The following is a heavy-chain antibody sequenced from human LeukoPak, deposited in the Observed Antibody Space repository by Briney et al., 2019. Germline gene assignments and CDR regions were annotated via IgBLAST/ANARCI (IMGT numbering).Heavy chain of an antibody. Sequence: GGSLRLSCAASGFTFSSYSMNWVRQAPGKGLEWVSYISSSSSTIYYADSVKGRLTISRDNAKNSLYLQMNSLRAEDTAVYYCARVPTTIYPYFDYWGQGTLVTVSS. J-gene: IGHJ4*02. CDR2: ISSSSSTI. CDR3: ARVPTTIYPYFDY. V-gene: IGHV3-48*01. D-gene: IGHD4-17*01. CDR1: GFTFSSYS.